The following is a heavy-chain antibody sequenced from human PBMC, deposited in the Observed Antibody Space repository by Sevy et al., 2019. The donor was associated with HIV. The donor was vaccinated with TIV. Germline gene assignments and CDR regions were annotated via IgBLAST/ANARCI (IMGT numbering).Heavy chain of an antibody. Sequence: GSLRLSCSASGFNFSKHFINWVRQAPGKGLEWGSSLSSGSSYIFYTDSVKGRFTISRDNAKNSLYLHMNSLRAEDTAVYYCARGDYYGSLYYFDYWGPGTLVTVSS. V-gene: IGHV3-21*01. J-gene: IGHJ4*02. D-gene: IGHD3-10*01. CDR2: LSSGSSYI. CDR1: GFNFSKHF. CDR3: ARGDYYGSLYYFDY.